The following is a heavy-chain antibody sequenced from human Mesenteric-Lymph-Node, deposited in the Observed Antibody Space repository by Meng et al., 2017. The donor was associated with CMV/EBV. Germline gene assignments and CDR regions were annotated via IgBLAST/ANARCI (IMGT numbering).Heavy chain of an antibody. V-gene: IGHV3-30*04. D-gene: IGHD3-3*01. CDR1: GFTFSTYA. J-gene: IGHJ4*02. CDR2: ISYDGGNK. Sequence: GGSLRLSCVASGFTFSTYALTWVRQAPGKGLEWVAVISYDGGNKYYADSVKGRFTISRDNSKNTLYLQMNSLRAEDTAVYYCARVMVEYDFWSGYLDYWGQGTLVTVSS. CDR3: ARVMVEYDFWSGYLDY.